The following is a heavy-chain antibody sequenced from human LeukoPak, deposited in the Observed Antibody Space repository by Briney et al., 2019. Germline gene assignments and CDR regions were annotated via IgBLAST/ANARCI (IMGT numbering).Heavy chain of an antibody. CDR1: GGSISSYY. Sequence: SETLSLTCTVSGGSISSYYWSWIRQPPGKGLEWIGYIYYSGSTNYNPSLKSRVTITVDTSKNQFSLKLSSVTAADTAVYYCARGARYGGNTLDYWGQGTRVTVSS. CDR2: IYYSGST. V-gene: IGHV4-59*01. CDR3: ARGARYGGNTLDY. J-gene: IGHJ4*02. D-gene: IGHD4-23*01.